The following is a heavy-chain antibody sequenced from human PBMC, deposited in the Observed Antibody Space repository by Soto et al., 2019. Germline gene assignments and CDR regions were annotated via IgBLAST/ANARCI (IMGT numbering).Heavy chain of an antibody. Sequence: GGSLRLSCTVSGFAFGSYWIHWVRQAPWKGLVWVARINTDGISIAYADSVKGRFNISRDNAKKTVFLQMNSLRHEDTAVYYCARPNAYYLPDYLGLGTLVTVSS. CDR2: INTDGISI. D-gene: IGHD3-10*01. CDR3: ARPNAYYLPDY. V-gene: IGHV3-74*01. CDR1: GFAFGSYW. J-gene: IGHJ4*02.